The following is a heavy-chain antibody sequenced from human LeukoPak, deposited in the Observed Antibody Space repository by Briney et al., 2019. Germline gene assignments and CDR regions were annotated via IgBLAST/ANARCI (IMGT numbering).Heavy chain of an antibody. CDR1: GFTVSSNY. CDR2: IYSGGST. D-gene: IGHD6-13*01. V-gene: IGHV3-66*01. CDR3: ARGIRSSSWTNYYYYGMDV. J-gene: IGHJ6*02. Sequence: GGSLRLSCAASGFTVSSNYMSWVRQAPGKGLEWVSVIYSGGSTYYADSVKGRFTISRDNSKNTLYLQINSLRAEDTAVYYCARGIRSSSWTNYYYYGMDVWGQGTTVTVSS.